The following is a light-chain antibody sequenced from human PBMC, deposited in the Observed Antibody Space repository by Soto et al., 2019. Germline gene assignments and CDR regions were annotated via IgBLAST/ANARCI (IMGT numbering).Light chain of an antibody. CDR2: GNS. J-gene: IGLJ2*01. CDR3: HSYDSSLSGSV. V-gene: IGLV1-40*01. Sequence: QSVLTQPPSVSGAPGQRVTISCTGSSSNIGAGYDVHWYQQLPGTAPKLLIYGNSNRPSGVPDRFSGSKSGTSASLAITGLHAEDEAAYYCHSYDSSLSGSVFGGGTKLTVL. CDR1: SSNIGAGYD.